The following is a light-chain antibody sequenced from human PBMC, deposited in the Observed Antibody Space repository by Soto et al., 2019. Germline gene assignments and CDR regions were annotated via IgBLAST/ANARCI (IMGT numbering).Light chain of an antibody. V-gene: IGKV1-33*01. CDR3: QQYNNFPYT. CDR1: QDIKKY. Sequence: DIQMTQSPSSLSASVGDRVTITCQASQDIKKYLNWYQQKPGKAPKXLIYDASNLETGVPSRFSGSGFGTDFTFTISSLKPEDIATYYCQQYNNFPYTFGQGTKVDIK. J-gene: IGKJ2*01. CDR2: DAS.